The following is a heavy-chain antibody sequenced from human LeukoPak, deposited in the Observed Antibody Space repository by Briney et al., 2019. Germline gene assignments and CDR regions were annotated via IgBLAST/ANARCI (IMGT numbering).Heavy chain of an antibody. V-gene: IGHV4-31*03. CDR3: AMLVVIGTYYFDY. Sequence: PSETLSLTCTVSGGSISSGGYYWSWIRQHPGKGLEWIGYIYYSGSTYHNPSLKSRVTISVDTSKNQFSLKLSSVTAADTAVYYCAMLVVIGTYYFDYWGQGTLVTVSS. J-gene: IGHJ4*02. D-gene: IGHD3-22*01. CDR1: GGSISSGGYY. CDR2: IYYSGST.